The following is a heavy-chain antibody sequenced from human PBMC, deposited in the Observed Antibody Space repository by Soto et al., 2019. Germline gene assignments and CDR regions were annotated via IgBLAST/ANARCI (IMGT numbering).Heavy chain of an antibody. Sequence: GESLKISCKGAGYSFDSFWVGWVRKMPGKGLEWMGLIYPGDSETRYSPSFQGQVTISADKSTNTAYLQWSSLKASDTAMYYCARPNAYSSSWYNYYGMDVWGQGTTVTVSS. CDR2: IYPGDSET. CDR1: GYSFDSFW. CDR3: ARPNAYSSSWYNYYGMDV. J-gene: IGHJ6*02. V-gene: IGHV5-51*01. D-gene: IGHD6-13*01.